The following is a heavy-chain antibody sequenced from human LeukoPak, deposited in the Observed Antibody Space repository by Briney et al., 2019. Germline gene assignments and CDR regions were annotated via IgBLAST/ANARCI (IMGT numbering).Heavy chain of an antibody. CDR3: ERDRPGIAVAGDAFDI. J-gene: IGHJ3*02. CDR1: GGSISSYY. CDR2: IYNRGST. D-gene: IGHD6-19*01. Sequence: PSETLSLTCTVSGGSISSYYWSWIRQPPGKGLEWIGYIYNRGSTNYNPSLKSRVTISVDTSKNQFSLKLRSVTAADTAVYYCERDRPGIAVAGDAFDIWGQGTMVTVSS. V-gene: IGHV4-59*01.